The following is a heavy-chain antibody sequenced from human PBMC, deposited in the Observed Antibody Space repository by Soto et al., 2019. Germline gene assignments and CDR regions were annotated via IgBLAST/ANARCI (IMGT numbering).Heavy chain of an antibody. D-gene: IGHD6-19*01. CDR2: IYHSGST. CDR1: SSPINSRYY. V-gene: IGHV4-38-2*02. J-gene: IGHJ4*02. CDR3: ERNNSGRNFDY. Sequence: PSETLSLTCTVSSSPINSRYYWGWIRQTPGKGLEWVASIYHSGSTHYNPSLKSRATISVDTSNNQFSLRLSSVTAADTAIYYCERNNSGRNFDYWGQGTQVTVSS.